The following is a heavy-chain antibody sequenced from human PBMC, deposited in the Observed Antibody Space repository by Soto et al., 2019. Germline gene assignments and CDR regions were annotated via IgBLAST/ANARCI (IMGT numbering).Heavy chain of an antibody. D-gene: IGHD2-21*02. Sequence: GQSLKISCKGSGYSFTSYWISCVRQMPGKGLEWMGRIDPSDSYTNYSPSFQGHVTMSADKAISTAYLQWSSLKASDTAMYYCATRRVPVTWTSRHYYYVMDVWGRGTT. CDR2: IDPSDSYT. V-gene: IGHV5-10-1*01. CDR3: ATRRVPVTWTSRHYYYVMDV. J-gene: IGHJ6*02. CDR1: GYSFTSYW.